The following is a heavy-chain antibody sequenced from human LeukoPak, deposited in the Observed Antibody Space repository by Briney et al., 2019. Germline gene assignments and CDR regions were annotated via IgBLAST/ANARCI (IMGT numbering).Heavy chain of an antibody. J-gene: IGHJ4*02. V-gene: IGHV3-21*01. CDR3: ARDDNYSSGWYEFGES. D-gene: IGHD6-19*01. CDR1: GFTFSSYS. CDR2: ISSSSSYI. Sequence: PGGSLRLSCAASGFTFSSYSMNWVRQAPGKGLEWVSSISSSSSYIYYADSVKGRFTISRDNAKNSLYLQMNSLRAEDTAVYYCARDDNYSSGWYEFGESWGQGTLVTVSS.